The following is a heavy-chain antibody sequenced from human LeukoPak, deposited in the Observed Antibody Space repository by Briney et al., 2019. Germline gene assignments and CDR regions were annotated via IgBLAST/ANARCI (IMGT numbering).Heavy chain of an antibody. CDR3: ARDQDYGDSYFDY. CDR2: IWYDGSNK. CDR1: GFTFSSYG. Sequence: QPGRSLRLSCAASGFTFSSYGMHWVRQAPGKGLEWVAVIWYDGSNKYYADSVKGRFTISRDNSKNTLYLQMNSLRAEDTAVYYCARDQDYGDSYFDYWGQGTLVTVSS. J-gene: IGHJ4*02. D-gene: IGHD4-17*01. V-gene: IGHV3-33*01.